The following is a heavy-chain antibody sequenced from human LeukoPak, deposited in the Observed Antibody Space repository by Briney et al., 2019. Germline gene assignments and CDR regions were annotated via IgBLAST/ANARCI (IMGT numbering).Heavy chain of an antibody. CDR2: INHSGST. D-gene: IGHD3-3*01. CDR1: GGSFSGYY. Sequence: SETLSLTCAVYGGSFSGYYWSWIRQPPGKGLEWIGEINHSGSTNYNPSLKSRVTISVDTFKNQFSLKLSSVTAADTAVYYCARTDFWSGYYRNWGQGTLVTVSS. V-gene: IGHV4-34*01. CDR3: ARTDFWSGYYRN. J-gene: IGHJ4*02.